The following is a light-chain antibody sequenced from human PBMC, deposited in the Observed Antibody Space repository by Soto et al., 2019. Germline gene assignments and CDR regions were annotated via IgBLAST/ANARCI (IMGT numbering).Light chain of an antibody. CDR1: QSIHTS. CDR2: GTS. J-gene: IGKJ1*01. V-gene: IGKV3-20*01. CDR3: QQYGMSRWT. Sequence: EIVLTQSPGTLSLSPGERATLSCRASQSIHTSLAWYQQKSGQSPRLLIYGTSNRATGIPDRFSGSGSGTDFTLTISRLEPEDFAVYYCQQYGMSRWTFGQGTKVDIK.